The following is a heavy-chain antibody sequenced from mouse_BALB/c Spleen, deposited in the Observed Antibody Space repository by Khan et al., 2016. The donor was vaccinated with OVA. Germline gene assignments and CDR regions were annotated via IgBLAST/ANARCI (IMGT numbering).Heavy chain of an antibody. Sequence: QVQLKQSGPGLVQPSQSLSITCTVSGFSLTTYGVHWVRQSPGKGLEWLGVIWSGGTTDYSAAFISRLSIPKDNSKSQVFFKMNSLQANDTAIYYCARNYDYDEGLAYWGQGTLVTVSA. CDR1: GFSLTTYG. V-gene: IGHV2-2*02. CDR3: ARNYDYDEGLAY. D-gene: IGHD2-4*01. J-gene: IGHJ3*01. CDR2: IWSGGTT.